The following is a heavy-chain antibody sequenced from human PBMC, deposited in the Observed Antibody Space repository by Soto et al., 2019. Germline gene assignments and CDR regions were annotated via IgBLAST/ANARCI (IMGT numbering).Heavy chain of an antibody. J-gene: IGHJ3*02. CDR1: GFTFSSYA. CDR2: ISGSGGST. D-gene: IGHD5-18*01. Sequence: GGSLRLSCAASGFTFSSYAMSWVRQAPGKGLEWVSAISGSGGSTYYADSVKGRFTISRDNSKNTLYLQMNSLRAEDTAVYYCAKVHPLQLWRYDAFDIWGQGTMVTVSS. V-gene: IGHV3-23*01. CDR3: AKVHPLQLWRYDAFDI.